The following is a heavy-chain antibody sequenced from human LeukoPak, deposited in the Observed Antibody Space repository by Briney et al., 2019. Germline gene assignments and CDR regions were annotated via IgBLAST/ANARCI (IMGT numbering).Heavy chain of an antibody. CDR2: IYSGGST. Sequence: PGGSLRLSCAASGFTVSNNYMSWVRQAPGKGLEWVSMIYSGGSTYYADSVKGRFTISRDNSKNTLDLQMNSLRAEDAAVYYCARRGHSYGSPFDYWGQGTLVTVSS. V-gene: IGHV3-66*04. J-gene: IGHJ4*02. CDR3: ARRGHSYGSPFDY. D-gene: IGHD5-18*01. CDR1: GFTVSNNY.